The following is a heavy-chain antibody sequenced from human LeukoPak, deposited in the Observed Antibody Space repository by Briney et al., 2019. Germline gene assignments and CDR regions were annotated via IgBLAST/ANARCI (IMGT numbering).Heavy chain of an antibody. CDR3: ARLGHYYDSSGLVDRNLGY. J-gene: IGHJ4*02. CDR2: IYYSGST. Sequence: SSETLSPTCTVSGGSISSYYWSWIRQPPGKGLEWIGYIYYSGSTNYNPSLKSRVTISVDTSKNQFSLKLSSVTAADTAVYYCARLGHYYDSSGLVDRNLGYWGQGTLVTVSS. D-gene: IGHD3-22*01. V-gene: IGHV4-59*08. CDR1: GGSISSYY.